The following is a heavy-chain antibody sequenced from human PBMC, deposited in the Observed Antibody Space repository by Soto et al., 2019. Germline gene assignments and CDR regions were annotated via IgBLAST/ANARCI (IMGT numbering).Heavy chain of an antibody. V-gene: IGHV1-2*02. CDR3: ARTDGGPDWYFDL. CDR2: INPNSGDT. D-gene: IGHD4-17*01. J-gene: IGHJ2*01. Sequence: QVHLVQSGAEVKKPGASVKVSCKASGYTFTAYYMHWVRQAPGQGLEWMGWINPNSGDTKYAQQFQGSVTMTRDTSISTAYIELTRLRSNDTAGYYCARTDGGPDWYFDLWGRGTLVTVSS. CDR1: GYTFTAYY.